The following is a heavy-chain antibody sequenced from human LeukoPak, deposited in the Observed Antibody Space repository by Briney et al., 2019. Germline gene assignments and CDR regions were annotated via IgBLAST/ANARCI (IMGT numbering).Heavy chain of an antibody. J-gene: IGHJ3*02. V-gene: IGHV3-23*01. CDR1: GFTFSSYA. CDR3: AKDPILSLLWFGEPLDAFDI. CDR2: ISGSGGST. Sequence: TGGSLRLSCAASGFTFSSYAMSWVRQAPGKGLEWVSAISGSGGSTYYADSVKGRFTISRDNSKNTLYLQMNSLRAEDTAVYYCAKDPILSLLWFGEPLDAFDIWGQGTMVTVSS. D-gene: IGHD3-10*01.